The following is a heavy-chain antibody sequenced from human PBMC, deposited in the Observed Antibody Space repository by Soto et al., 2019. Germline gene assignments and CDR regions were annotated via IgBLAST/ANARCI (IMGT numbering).Heavy chain of an antibody. J-gene: IGHJ4*02. CDR1: GYTLTELS. Sequence: ASVKVSCTVSGYTLTELSMHWVRQAPGKGLEWMGGFDPEDGETIYAQKFQGRVTMTEDTSTDTAYMELSSLRSEDTAVYYCAIDSSGGLYFDYWGQGTLVTVSS. D-gene: IGHD6-19*01. CDR3: AIDSSGGLYFDY. V-gene: IGHV1-24*01. CDR2: FDPEDGET.